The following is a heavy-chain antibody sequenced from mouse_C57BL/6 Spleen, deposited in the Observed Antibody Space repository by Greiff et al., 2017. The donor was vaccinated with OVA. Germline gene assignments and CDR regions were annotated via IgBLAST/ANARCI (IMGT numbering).Heavy chain of an antibody. CDR1: GYTFTSYW. V-gene: IGHV1-50*01. J-gene: IGHJ3*01. Sequence: QVQLQQPGAELVKPGASVKLSCKASGYTFTSYWMQWVKQRPGQGLDWIGEIDPSDSYTNYNQKFKGKATLTVDTSSSTAYMQLSSLTSEDSAVYYCARSITTVVNPWFAYWGQGTLVTVSA. CDR3: ARSITTVVNPWFAY. CDR2: IDPSDSYT. D-gene: IGHD1-1*01.